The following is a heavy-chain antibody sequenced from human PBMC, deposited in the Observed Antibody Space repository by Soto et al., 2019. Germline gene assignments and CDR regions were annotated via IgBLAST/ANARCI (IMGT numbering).Heavy chain of an antibody. CDR2: MHYTGFS. D-gene: IGHD7-27*01. Sequence: TLSLTCSFSGDSVTSHYLTWIRQSPEKGLEWIGYMHYTGFSHYNPSLKSRLAISVDTSKNQFTLHLSSVTVADTAVYYCAAASNWAYIDFWGLGTLVTVSS. J-gene: IGHJ4*02. V-gene: IGHV4-59*02. CDR3: AAASNWAYIDF. CDR1: GDSVTSHY.